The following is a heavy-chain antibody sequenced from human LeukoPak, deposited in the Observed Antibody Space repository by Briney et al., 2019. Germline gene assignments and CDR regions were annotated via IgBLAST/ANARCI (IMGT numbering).Heavy chain of an antibody. J-gene: IGHJ6*02. CDR3: ARDSLTGRYCGGGECTFYYYEMDV. V-gene: IGHV4-61*08. CDR2: IHYRGTT. D-gene: IGHD2-15*01. Sequence: PSETHSLTCTVSGGSISSGDYYWNWIRQPPGKGLEWIGFIHYRGTTNYNPSLKSRVTISVDTSTTQFSLQLSSVTAADTAVYFCARDSLTGRYCGGGECTFYYYEMDVWGQGTTVTVSS. CDR1: GGSISSGDYY.